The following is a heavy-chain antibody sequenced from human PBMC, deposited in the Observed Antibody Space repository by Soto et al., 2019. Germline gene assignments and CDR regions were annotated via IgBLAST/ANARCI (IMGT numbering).Heavy chain of an antibody. CDR2: INHSGST. CDR1: GGSFSGYY. Sequence: TLSLTCAVYGGSFSGYYWSWIRQPPGKGLEWVGEINHSGSTNYNPSLKSRVTISVDTSKNQFSLKLSSVTAADTAVYYCARGLVLVSFNWFDPWGQGTLVTVSS. V-gene: IGHV4-34*01. D-gene: IGHD6-6*01. CDR3: ARGLVLVSFNWFDP. J-gene: IGHJ5*02.